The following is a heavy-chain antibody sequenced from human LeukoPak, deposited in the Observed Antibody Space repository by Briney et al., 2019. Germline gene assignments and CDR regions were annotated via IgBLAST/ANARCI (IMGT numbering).Heavy chain of an antibody. CDR3: TTSLLWFGELSG. D-gene: IGHD3-10*01. J-gene: IGHJ4*02. CDR2: IKSKTVGGTT. V-gene: IGHV3-15*01. CDR1: GFTFSNAW. Sequence: PGGSLRLSCAASGFTFSNAWMSRVRQAPGKGLEWVGRIKSKTVGGTTDYAAPVKGRFTITRDDSKNTLYLQMHSLKTEDTAVYYCTTSLLWFGELSGWGPGTLVTVSS.